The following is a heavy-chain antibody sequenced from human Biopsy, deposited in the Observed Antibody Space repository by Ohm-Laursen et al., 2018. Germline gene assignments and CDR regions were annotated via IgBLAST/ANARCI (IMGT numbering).Heavy chain of an antibody. Sequence: SLRLSCTASGFALSQYSVNWVRQAPGKGLEWVSTIGSIDDSTYYADSVKGRFIISRDNSKNTLYVQMNSLRAEDTALYYCARDSWWELLPNPTQPFDYWGQGTLVTVSS. D-gene: IGHD1-26*01. J-gene: IGHJ4*02. CDR3: ARDSWWELLPNPTQPFDY. V-gene: IGHV3-23*01. CDR1: GFALSQYS. CDR2: IGSIDDST.